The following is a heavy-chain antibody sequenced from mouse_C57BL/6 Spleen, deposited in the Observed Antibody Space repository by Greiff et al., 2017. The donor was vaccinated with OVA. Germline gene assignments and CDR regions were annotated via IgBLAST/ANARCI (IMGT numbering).Heavy chain of an antibody. CDR2: INPNNGGT. CDR3: AKRAYYGSSHYYAMDY. CDR1: GYTFTDYN. J-gene: IGHJ4*01. Sequence: EVQLQQSGPELVKPGASVKLSCKASGYTFTDYNMDWVKQSHGQSLEWIGDINPNNGGTIYNQKFKGKATLTVDKSSSTAYMELRSLTSEDTTGYYCAKRAYYGSSHYYAMDYWGQGTSVTVSA. V-gene: IGHV1-18*01. D-gene: IGHD2-1*01.